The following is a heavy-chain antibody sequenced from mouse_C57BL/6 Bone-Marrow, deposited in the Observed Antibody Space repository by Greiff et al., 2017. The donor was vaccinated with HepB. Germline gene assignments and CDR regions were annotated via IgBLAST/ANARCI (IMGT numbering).Heavy chain of an antibody. CDR2: IDPSDSYT. J-gene: IGHJ1*03. CDR3: ARRARYFWYFDV. Sequence: QVQLQQPGAELVMPGALVKLSCKASGYTFTSYWMHWVKQRPGQGLEWIGEIDPSDSYTNYNQKFKGKSTLTVDKSSSTAYMQLSSLTSEDSAVYYCARRARYFWYFDVWGTGTTVTVSS. CDR1: GYTFTSYW. D-gene: IGHD2-12*01. V-gene: IGHV1-69*01.